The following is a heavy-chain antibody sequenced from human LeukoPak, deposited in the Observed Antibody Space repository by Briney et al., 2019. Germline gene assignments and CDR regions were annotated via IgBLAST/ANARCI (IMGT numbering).Heavy chain of an antibody. Sequence: ASVKVSCKASGYTFTSYAIHWVRQAPGQRLEWMGWINAGDGNTKYSQNFQGRVTITADESTSTAYMELSSLRSEDTAVYYCARPSGSLYSGAFDYWGQGTLVTVSS. J-gene: IGHJ4*02. D-gene: IGHD1-26*01. CDR3: ARPSGSLYSGAFDY. CDR2: INAGDGNT. CDR1: GYTFTSYA. V-gene: IGHV1-3*01.